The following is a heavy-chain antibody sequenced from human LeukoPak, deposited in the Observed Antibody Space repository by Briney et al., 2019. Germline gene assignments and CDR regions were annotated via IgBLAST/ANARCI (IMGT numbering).Heavy chain of an antibody. Sequence: GGSLRLSCAASGFTFSSYGMHWVRQAPGKGLEWVAFIRYDGSNKYYADSVKGRFTISRDNSKNTLYLQMNSLRAEDMAVYYCARGGIAVAPYYFDYWGQGTLVTVSS. J-gene: IGHJ4*02. CDR2: IRYDGSNK. D-gene: IGHD6-19*01. CDR1: GFTFSSYG. V-gene: IGHV3-30*02. CDR3: ARGGIAVAPYYFDY.